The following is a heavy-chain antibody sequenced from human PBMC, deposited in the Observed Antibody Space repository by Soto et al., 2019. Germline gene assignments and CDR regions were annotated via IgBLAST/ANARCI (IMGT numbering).Heavy chain of an antibody. Sequence: EVQLLESGGGLVQPGGSLRLSCAASGFTFISYGMTWVRQAPGKGLEWVSFSSATGAGTYYADSVKGRFTISRDNSKNTLYLQMTSLRADDTAVYYCAKDRRAGGNYGFYSDFWGQGAVVIVSS. CDR3: AKDRRAGGNYGFYSDF. CDR2: SSATGAGT. D-gene: IGHD1-7*01. J-gene: IGHJ4*02. V-gene: IGHV3-23*01. CDR1: GFTFISYG.